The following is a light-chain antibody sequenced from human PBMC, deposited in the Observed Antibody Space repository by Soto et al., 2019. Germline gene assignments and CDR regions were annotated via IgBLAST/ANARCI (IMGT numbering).Light chain of an antibody. CDR2: EAS. CDR3: QQYSSWTPRYT. Sequence: DTVLTQSPVTLSVSPEDSAILYCRASQTVFSKLAWYQQRPGQPPRLLIYEASTRATGIPARFTGGWSDTEFTLTINSLQSEDFAVYYCQQYSSWTPRYTFGQGTHLEIK. CDR1: QTVFSK. J-gene: IGKJ2*01. V-gene: IGKV3-15*01.